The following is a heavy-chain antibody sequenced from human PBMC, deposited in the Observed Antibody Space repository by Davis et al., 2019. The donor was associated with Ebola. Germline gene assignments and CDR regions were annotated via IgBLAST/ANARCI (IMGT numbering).Heavy chain of an antibody. V-gene: IGHV3-30-3*01. CDR2: ISYDGSSK. CDR1: EFSFSSHS. J-gene: IGHJ4*02. D-gene: IGHD3-10*01. CDR3: VRGRSGSQTLDY. Sequence: GGSLRPSCAASEFSFSSHSMHGVRQAPGKGLEWVAVISYDGSSKNYADSVKGRFTISRDNSKNTLYLQMNSLRAEDTTVYYCVRGRSGSQTLDYWGQGTLVIVSS.